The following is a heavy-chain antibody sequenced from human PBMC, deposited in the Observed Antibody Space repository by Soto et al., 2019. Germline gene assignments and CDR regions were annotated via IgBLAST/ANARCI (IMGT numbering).Heavy chain of an antibody. V-gene: IGHV1-69*02. J-gene: IGHJ4*02. CDR1: GGTFSSYT. D-gene: IGHD5-18*01. Sequence: QVQLVQSGAEVKKPGSSVKVSCKASGGTFSSYTISWVRQAPGQGLEWMGRIIPILGIANYAQKFQGRVTSTSDXXTSTAYRELSSLRSEDTAVYYCARGVDTGSRPNDYWGQGTLVTVSS. CDR2: IIPILGIA. CDR3: ARGVDTGSRPNDY.